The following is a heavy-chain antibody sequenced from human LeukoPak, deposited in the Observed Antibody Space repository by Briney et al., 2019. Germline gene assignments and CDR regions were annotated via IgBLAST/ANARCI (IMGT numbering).Heavy chain of an antibody. Sequence: SQTLSLTCAVSGGSISSGGYSWSWIRQPPGKGLEWIGYIYHSGSTYYNPSLKSRVTISIDRSKNQFSLKLSSVTAADTAVYYCARGNYFDGSGYPDAFDIWGQGTMVTVSS. D-gene: IGHD3-22*01. CDR3: ARGNYFDGSGYPDAFDI. J-gene: IGHJ3*02. CDR2: IYHSGST. CDR1: GGSISSGGYS. V-gene: IGHV4-30-2*01.